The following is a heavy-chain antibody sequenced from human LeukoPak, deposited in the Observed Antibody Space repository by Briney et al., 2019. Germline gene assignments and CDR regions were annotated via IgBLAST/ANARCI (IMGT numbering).Heavy chain of an antibody. CDR1: GFTFSSYS. CDR3: ARGIRQWLGYYFDY. J-gene: IGHJ4*02. Sequence: GGSLRLSCAAPGFTFSSYSMNWVRQAPGKGLEWVSYISSSSSTIYYADSVKGRFTISRDNAKNSLYLQMNSLRAEDTAVYYCARGIRQWLGYYFDYWGQGTLVTVSS. V-gene: IGHV3-48*01. D-gene: IGHD6-19*01. CDR2: ISSSSSTI.